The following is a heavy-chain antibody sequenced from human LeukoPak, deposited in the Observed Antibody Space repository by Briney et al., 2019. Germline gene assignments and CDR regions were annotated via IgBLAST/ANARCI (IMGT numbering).Heavy chain of an antibody. CDR2: IYYSGST. J-gene: IGHJ3*01. CDR1: GGSISSTSYF. Sequence: PSETLSLTCTVSGGSISSTSYFWGWIRQPPGKGLEWIGTIYYSGSTYYNPSLKSRVTMPVDTSRNQFSLKLSSVNAADTAVYYCAKAGVRYYDSSGLHAFDFWGQGTMVTVSS. CDR3: AKAGVRYYDSSGLHAFDF. D-gene: IGHD3-22*01. V-gene: IGHV4-39*01.